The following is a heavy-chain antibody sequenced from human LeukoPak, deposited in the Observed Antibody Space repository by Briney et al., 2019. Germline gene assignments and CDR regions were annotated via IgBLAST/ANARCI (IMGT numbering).Heavy chain of an antibody. D-gene: IGHD2-15*01. CDR3: ARQRGGNSFDY. Sequence: GESLKISCKGPGYSFSSYWIAWVRQMPGKGLEWMGIIYPGDSDTRYSPSFQGQFTIPADRSISTAYLQWSSLKASDTAMYYCARQRGGNSFDYWGQGTLVTVSS. CDR2: IYPGDSDT. CDR1: GYSFSSYW. J-gene: IGHJ4*02. V-gene: IGHV5-51*01.